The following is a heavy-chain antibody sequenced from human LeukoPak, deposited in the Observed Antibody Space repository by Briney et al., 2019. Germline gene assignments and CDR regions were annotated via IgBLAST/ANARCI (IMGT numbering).Heavy chain of an antibody. Sequence: SETLSLTCTVSGGYISSYYWSWIRQPPGKGLEWIGYIYYSGTTNYNPSLKSRVTISVDTSKNQFSLKLSSVTAADTAVYYCARGVYIAAAQYGYWGQGTLVTVSS. CDR2: IYYSGTT. D-gene: IGHD6-13*01. V-gene: IGHV4-59*01. J-gene: IGHJ4*02. CDR1: GGYISSYY. CDR3: ARGVYIAAAQYGY.